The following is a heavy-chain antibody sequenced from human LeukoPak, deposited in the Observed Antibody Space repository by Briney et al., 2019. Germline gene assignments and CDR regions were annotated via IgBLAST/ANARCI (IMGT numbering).Heavy chain of an antibody. D-gene: IGHD1-26*01. J-gene: IGHJ1*01. CDR2: INGDGRII. Sequence: GGSLRLSCAASGFTVSSNYMSWVRQAPGKGLVWISRINGDGRIIEHAESVKGRFTISRNNADNTLHLQMNSLRAEDTAVYHCVREVGAPGSFQHWGQGAPVTVSS. CDR1: GFTVSSNY. V-gene: IGHV3-74*03. CDR3: VREVGAPGSFQH.